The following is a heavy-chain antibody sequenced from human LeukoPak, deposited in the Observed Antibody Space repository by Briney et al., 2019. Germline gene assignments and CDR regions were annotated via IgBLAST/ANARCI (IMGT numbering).Heavy chain of an antibody. CDR2: INHSGST. J-gene: IGHJ4*02. Sequence: PSETLSLTCAVCGGSFSGYYWSWIRQPPGKGLEWIVEINHSGSTNYNPSLKSRVTISVDTSKNQFSLNLSSVTAADTAVYYCARGPRADDSSGYPVDYWGQGTLVTVSS. CDR3: ARGPRADDSSGYPVDY. V-gene: IGHV4-34*01. D-gene: IGHD3-22*01. CDR1: GGSFSGYY.